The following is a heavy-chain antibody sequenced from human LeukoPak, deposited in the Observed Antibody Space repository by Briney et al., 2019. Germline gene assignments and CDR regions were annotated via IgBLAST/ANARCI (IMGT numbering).Heavy chain of an antibody. CDR1: GGSFSYYY. D-gene: IGHD3-16*02. CDR2: INHGGVS. V-gene: IGHV4-34*01. J-gene: IGHJ4*02. Sequence: SETLSLTCAVYGGSFSYYYWSWIRQPPAKGLEWIGEINHGGVSNYNPSLKSRVTISVATSKTPFSLKLSSVTAADTAVYYCARGPMITFGRVIGNFDYWGQGTLVTVSS. CDR3: ARGPMITFGRVIGNFDY.